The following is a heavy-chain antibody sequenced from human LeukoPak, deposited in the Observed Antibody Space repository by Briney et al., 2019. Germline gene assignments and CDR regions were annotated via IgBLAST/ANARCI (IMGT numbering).Heavy chain of an antibody. D-gene: IGHD1-26*01. CDR1: GFVFNNYA. CDR2: IRSDGTNE. CDR3: AKDPGWDDEEKHFYF. J-gene: IGHJ4*02. V-gene: IGHV3-30*02. Sequence: GGSLRLSCAASGFVFNNYAMHWARQAPGKGLEWVAVIRSDGTNEYYADSVKGRFSISRDNSKNTIYLQMNSLRPGDTAVYFCAKDPGWDDEEKHFYFCGQGTLVTVSS.